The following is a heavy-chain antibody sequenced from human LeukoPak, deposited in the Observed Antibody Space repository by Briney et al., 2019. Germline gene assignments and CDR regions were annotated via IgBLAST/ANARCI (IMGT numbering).Heavy chain of an antibody. CDR3: ARAIDFAV. Sequence: SETLSLTCAVYGGSFSGYYWSWIRQPPGQGLEWIGEINHSGRINSNPSLKRRVTISVDTSKNQFSLQPSSGTASHPPVYYCARAIDFAVWGQGTLVTVSS. CDR2: INHSGRI. J-gene: IGHJ4*02. V-gene: IGHV4-34*01. CDR1: GGSFSGYY. D-gene: IGHD3-3*01.